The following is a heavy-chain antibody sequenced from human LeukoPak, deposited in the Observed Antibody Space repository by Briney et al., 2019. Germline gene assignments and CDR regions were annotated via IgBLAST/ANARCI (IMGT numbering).Heavy chain of an antibody. CDR2: INPNSGGT. V-gene: IGHV1-2*02. CDR1: GYTLSSYD. Sequence: ASVKVSCKASGYTLSSYDINWVRQAPGQGLEWMGWINPNSGGTNYAQKFQGRVTMTRDTSISTAYMELSRLRSDDTAVYYCACNRNEFWSGSRYYFDYWGQGTLVTVSS. D-gene: IGHD3-3*01. J-gene: IGHJ4*02. CDR3: ACNRNEFWSGSRYYFDY.